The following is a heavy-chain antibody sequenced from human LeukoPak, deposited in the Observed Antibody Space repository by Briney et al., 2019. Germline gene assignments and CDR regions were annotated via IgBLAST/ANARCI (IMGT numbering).Heavy chain of an antibody. CDR3: ARDHPHDKGYSGYSYFDS. CDR2: INPNSGGT. D-gene: IGHD5-12*01. V-gene: IGHV1-2*02. CDR1: GYTFTGHY. J-gene: IGHJ4*02. Sequence: ASVKVSCKASGYTFTGHYMHWVRQAPGQGLEWMGWINPNSGGTNYAQKFQGRVTMTRDTSISTAYMELSRLRSDDTAVYYCARDHPHDKGYSGYSYFDSWGQGTLVTVSS.